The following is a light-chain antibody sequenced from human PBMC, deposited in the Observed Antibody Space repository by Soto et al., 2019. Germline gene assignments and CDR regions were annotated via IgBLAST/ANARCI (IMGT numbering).Light chain of an antibody. CDR2: GAS. J-gene: IGKJ1*01. V-gene: IGKV3-20*01. Sequence: EIVSTQSPGTLSLSPGERAPLPCRASQSVSSSYLAWYQQKPGQAPRLLIYGASSRATGIPDRFSGSGSGTDFTLTISRLEPEDFAVYYCQQYGSSRWTFGQGTKVDIK. CDR3: QQYGSSRWT. CDR1: QSVSSSY.